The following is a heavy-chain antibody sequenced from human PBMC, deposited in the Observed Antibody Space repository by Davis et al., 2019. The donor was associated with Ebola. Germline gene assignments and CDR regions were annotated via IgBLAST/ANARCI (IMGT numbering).Heavy chain of an antibody. D-gene: IGHD6-19*01. CDR1: GFTFSSYW. J-gene: IGHJ1*01. Sequence: ESLKISCAASGFTFSSYWMSWVRQSPGKGLEWIGEINHSGSTNYNPSLKSRVTISVDTSKNQFSLKLSSVTAADTAVYYCARVPPYSSGWYRYFQHWGQGTLVTVSS. CDR2: INHSGST. CDR3: ARVPPYSSGWYRYFQH. V-gene: IGHV4-34*01.